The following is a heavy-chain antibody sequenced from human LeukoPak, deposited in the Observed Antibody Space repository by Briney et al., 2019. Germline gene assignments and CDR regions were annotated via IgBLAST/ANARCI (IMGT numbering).Heavy chain of an antibody. CDR2: TADSGVRT. D-gene: IGHD6-6*01. CDR1: GFTFSSYA. V-gene: IGHV3-23*01. Sequence: GGSLRLSCAAFGFTFSSYAMSWVRQAPGKGLEWVSTTADSGVRTYYADSVKGRFTISRDNSKNTLYLQMNSLRDEDTAVYYCAKDLIAARVWGVYFDYWGQGTLVTVSS. CDR3: AKDLIAARVWGVYFDY. J-gene: IGHJ4*02.